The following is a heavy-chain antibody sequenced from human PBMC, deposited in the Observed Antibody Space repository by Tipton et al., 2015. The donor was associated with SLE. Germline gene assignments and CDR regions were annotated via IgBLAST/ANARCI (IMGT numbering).Heavy chain of an antibody. Sequence: TLSLTCSVSIDSLRTYYWSWVRQPPGEGLEWIGNIYYHARINYNPSLESRVTISVDMSKNELSLKVTSVTTADTAVYHCGATTYSDGDHRGQGVLVTVSS. CDR2: IYYHARI. D-gene: IGHD2-21*02. CDR1: IDSLRTYY. V-gene: IGHV4-59*03. CDR3: GATTYSDGDH. J-gene: IGHJ4*02.